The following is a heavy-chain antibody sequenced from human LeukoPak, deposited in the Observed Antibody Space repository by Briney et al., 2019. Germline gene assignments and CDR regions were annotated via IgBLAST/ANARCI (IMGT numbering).Heavy chain of an antibody. J-gene: IGHJ3*02. CDR3: ARHGGFLLLSDAFDI. D-gene: IGHD3-3*01. Sequence: SETLSLTCTVSGGSISSGGYYWSWIRQPPGKGLEWIGYIYYSGSTNYNPSLKSRVTISVDTSKNQFSLKLSSVTAADTAVYYCARHGGFLLLSDAFDIWGQGTMVTVSS. V-gene: IGHV4-61*08. CDR1: GGSISSGGYY. CDR2: IYYSGST.